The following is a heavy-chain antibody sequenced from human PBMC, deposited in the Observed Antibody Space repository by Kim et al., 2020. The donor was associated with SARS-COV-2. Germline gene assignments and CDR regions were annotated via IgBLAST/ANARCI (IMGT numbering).Heavy chain of an antibody. CDR3: ARRGWLRHQYYYYYGMDV. J-gene: IGHJ6*02. D-gene: IGHD5-12*01. V-gene: IGHV5-10-1*01. CDR2: IDPSDSYT. CDR1: GYSFTSYW. Sequence: GESLKISCKGSGYSFTSYWISWVRQMPGKGLEWMGRIDPSDSYTNYSPSFQGHVTISADKSISTAYLQWSSLKASDTAMYYCARRGWLRHQYYYYYGMDVWGQGTTVTVSS.